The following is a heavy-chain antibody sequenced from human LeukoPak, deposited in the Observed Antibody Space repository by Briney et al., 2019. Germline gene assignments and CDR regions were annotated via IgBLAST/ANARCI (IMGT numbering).Heavy chain of an antibody. CDR1: GFTFSAFA. J-gene: IGHJ3*02. Sequence: PGRSLRLSCAASGFTFSAFAMHWARQAPGKGLEWVAAISYDASNKYYAVSVRGRFTISRDNSRNTLFLQMNSLRADDTAVYYGARGTTDIVAEISDAFDIGGQGTVVTVSS. D-gene: IGHD5-12*01. CDR2: ISYDASNK. CDR3: ARGTTDIVAEISDAFDI. V-gene: IGHV3-30-3*01.